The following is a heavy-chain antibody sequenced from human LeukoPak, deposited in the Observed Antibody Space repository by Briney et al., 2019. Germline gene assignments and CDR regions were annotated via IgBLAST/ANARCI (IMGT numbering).Heavy chain of an antibody. Sequence: GGSLRLSCAASGFTFSSYAMSWVRQAPGKGLEWVSVIYSGGSTYYADSVKGRFTISRDNSKNTLYLQMNSLRAEDAAVYYCARYDILRYFGRNAFDIWGQGTMVTVSS. V-gene: IGHV3-53*01. CDR3: ARYDILRYFGRNAFDI. CDR1: GFTFSSYA. J-gene: IGHJ3*02. D-gene: IGHD3-9*01. CDR2: IYSGGST.